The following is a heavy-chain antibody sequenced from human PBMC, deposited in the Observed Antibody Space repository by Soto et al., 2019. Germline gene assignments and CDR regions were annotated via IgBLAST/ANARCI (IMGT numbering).Heavy chain of an antibody. V-gene: IGHV1-69*12. CDR2: IMPIFRAP. Sequence: QVQLVQSGAEVKKPGSSVKVSCKASGGAFSDYAFSWVRQAPGQGLEWLGGIMPIFRAPDYAQKFQGRVTITADEFTRTAYMEMHSLRSEDTAVYYWASWLKGTDIGNYYYGMDVWGQGTTVTVS. CDR1: GGAFSDYA. D-gene: IGHD2-21*02. J-gene: IGHJ6*02. CDR3: ASWLKGTDIGNYYYGMDV.